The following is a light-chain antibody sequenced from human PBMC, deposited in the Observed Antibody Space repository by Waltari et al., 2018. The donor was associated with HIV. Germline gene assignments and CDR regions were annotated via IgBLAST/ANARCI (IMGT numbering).Light chain of an antibody. V-gene: IGKV1-5*03. CDR1: QSISVW. CDR3: QQYESFPWT. Sequence: DIQMTQSPSTLSASIGDRVTITCRASQSISVWLAWYHQKPGKAPKLLIYEASNLESGVPSRFSGTGAGTEFTLTISSLQPDDSATFYCQQYESFPWTFGQGTKVGIK. CDR2: EAS. J-gene: IGKJ1*01.